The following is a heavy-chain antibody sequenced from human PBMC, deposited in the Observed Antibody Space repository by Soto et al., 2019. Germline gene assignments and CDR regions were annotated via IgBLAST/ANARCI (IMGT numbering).Heavy chain of an antibody. V-gene: IGHV3-30-3*01. Sequence: QVQLVESGGGVVQPGRSLRLSCAASGFTFSSYAMHWVRQAPGKGLEWVAVISYDGTNKYYADSVKGRFTISRDNSKNPLYLQMNSLRAEDTAVYYCARDRGAGTPQYGMDVWGQGTTVTVSS. CDR2: ISYDGTNK. CDR1: GFTFSSYA. J-gene: IGHJ6*02. CDR3: ARDRGAGTPQYGMDV. D-gene: IGHD6-19*01.